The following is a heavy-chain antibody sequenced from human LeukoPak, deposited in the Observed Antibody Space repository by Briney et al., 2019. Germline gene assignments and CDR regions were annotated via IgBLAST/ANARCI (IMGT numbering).Heavy chain of an antibody. CDR1: GYSFTSYW. V-gene: IGHV5-51*01. CDR2: ISPCDSDT. J-gene: IGHJ6*02. Sequence: GESLKISCKGSGYSFTSYWIGWVRQMPEKGLGWMGIISPCDSDTRYSASFQGQVTISADKSISTAYLQWSSLKASDTAMYYCARHVVKSYYYYYGMDVWGQGTTVTVSS. D-gene: IGHD2-21*01. CDR3: ARHVVKSYYYYYGMDV.